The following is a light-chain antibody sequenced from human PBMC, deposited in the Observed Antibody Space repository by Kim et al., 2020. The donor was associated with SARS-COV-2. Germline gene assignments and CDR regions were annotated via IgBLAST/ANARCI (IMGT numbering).Light chain of an antibody. J-gene: IGKJ1*01. CDR3: QRYGPSPA. Sequence: LAAGERAPLSGRARQTVRDNYLAWYQHKPGQAPRLRIYDASTRATGIPDRFSGSGSGTDFTLTISRLEPGDYGVYYCQRYGPSPAFGQGTKVDIK. CDR2: DAS. V-gene: IGKV3-20*01. CDR1: QTVRDNY.